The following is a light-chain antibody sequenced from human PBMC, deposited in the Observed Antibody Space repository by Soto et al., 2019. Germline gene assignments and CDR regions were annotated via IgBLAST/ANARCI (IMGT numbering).Light chain of an antibody. V-gene: IGKV1-39*01. CDR1: QSISTY. CDR2: GAS. Sequence: DIRMTQSPSSLSASVGDTVTFTCRASQSISTYLNWYEQKPGKAPNLLIYGASNLRSGVPSRFSGGGSGTDFTLTISSLQPEDFGTYYCQQSYTSPVTFGGGTKVDI. J-gene: IGKJ4*01. CDR3: QQSYTSPVT.